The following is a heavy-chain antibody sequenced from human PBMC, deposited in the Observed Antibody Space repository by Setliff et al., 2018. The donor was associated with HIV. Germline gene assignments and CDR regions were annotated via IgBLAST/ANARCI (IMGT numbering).Heavy chain of an antibody. Sequence: SETLSLTCTVSGGSISSYYWSWIRQPPGKGLEWIGYIYYSGSTNYNPSLKSRVTISVDTSKNQFSLKLSSVTAADTAVYYCARDKRYYYDSSIYWYFDLWGRGTLVTVSS. D-gene: IGHD3-22*01. CDR1: GGSISSYY. CDR3: ARDKRYYYDSSIYWYFDL. J-gene: IGHJ2*01. V-gene: IGHV4-59*12. CDR2: IYYSGST.